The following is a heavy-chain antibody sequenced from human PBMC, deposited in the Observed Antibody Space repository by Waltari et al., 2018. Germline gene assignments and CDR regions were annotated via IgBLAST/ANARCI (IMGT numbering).Heavy chain of an antibody. D-gene: IGHD1-26*01. CDR2: ISWNSGSI. Sequence: EVQLVESGGGLVQPGRSLRLSCAASGFTFDDYAMHWVRQAPGKGLEWVSGISWNSGSIGYADSVKGRFTISRDNAKNSLYLQMNSLRAEDTALYYCAKDGDVSGVGDYWGQGTLVTVSS. J-gene: IGHJ4*02. CDR3: AKDGDVSGVGDY. CDR1: GFTFDDYA. V-gene: IGHV3-9*01.